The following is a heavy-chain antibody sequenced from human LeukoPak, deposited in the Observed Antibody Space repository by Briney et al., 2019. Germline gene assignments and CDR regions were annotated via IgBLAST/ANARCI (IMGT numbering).Heavy chain of an antibody. J-gene: IGHJ4*02. CDR1: GFTFDDYA. D-gene: IGHD5-18*01. Sequence: SGGSLRLSCAASGFTFDDYAMHWVRQAPGKGLEWVSGISWNRGTIGYADSVKGRFTISRDNAKNSLYLQMNSLRAEDTAVYYCAREGIQLGYFDYWGQGTLVTVSS. V-gene: IGHV3-9*01. CDR2: ISWNRGTI. CDR3: AREGIQLGYFDY.